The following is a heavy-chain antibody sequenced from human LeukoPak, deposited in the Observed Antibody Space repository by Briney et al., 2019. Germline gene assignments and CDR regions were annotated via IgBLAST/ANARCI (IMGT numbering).Heavy chain of an antibody. Sequence: GGSLRLSCAASGFTFSSCGFNWVRQAPGKGLEWVSSIGPTGTDRYYADSVRGRFTISRDNAKNSMYLQMDSLRDEDTAAYYCATETIGRHYDYWGQGTLLTVSS. V-gene: IGHV3-21*01. CDR3: ATETIGRHYDY. CDR2: IGPTGTDR. CDR1: GFTFSSCG. D-gene: IGHD1-14*01. J-gene: IGHJ4*02.